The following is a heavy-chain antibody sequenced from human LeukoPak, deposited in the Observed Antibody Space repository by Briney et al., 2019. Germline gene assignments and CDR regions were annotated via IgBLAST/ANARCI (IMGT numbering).Heavy chain of an antibody. CDR2: INPSGGST. D-gene: IGHD2-15*01. CDR1: GYTFTSYY. V-gene: IGHV1-46*01. CDR3: ARDCSGGSCFDY. J-gene: IGHJ4*02. Sequence: ASVKVSCKASGYTFTSYYMHWVRQAPGQGLEWMGIINPSGGSTRYAQKFQGRVTMTRDKSTSTVYMQLSSLRAEDAAVYYCARDCSGGSCFDYWGQGTGVPVSS.